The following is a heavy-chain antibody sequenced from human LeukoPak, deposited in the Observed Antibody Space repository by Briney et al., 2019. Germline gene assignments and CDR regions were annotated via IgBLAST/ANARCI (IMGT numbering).Heavy chain of an antibody. J-gene: IGHJ4*02. CDR2: ISSSGSTI. V-gene: IGHV3-48*03. CDR3: ASFMVRGVLDY. Sequence: PGGSLRLSCAASGFTFSTYEMNWVRQAPGKGLEWVSYISSSGSTIYYADSVKGRFTISRDNAKNSLYLQMNSLRAEDTAVYYCASFMVRGVLDYWGQGTLVTVSS. CDR1: GFTFSTYE. D-gene: IGHD3-10*01.